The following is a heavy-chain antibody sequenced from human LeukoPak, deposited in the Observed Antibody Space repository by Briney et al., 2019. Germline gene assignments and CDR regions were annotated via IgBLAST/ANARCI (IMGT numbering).Heavy chain of an antibody. V-gene: IGHV3-23*01. CDR3: AKDRVTMVRVPDAFDI. J-gene: IGHJ3*02. Sequence: GGSLRLSCAASGFTFSSYVMSWVRQAPGKGLEWVSSISNSGGSTYYADSVKGRFTISRDNSKNTLYLQMNSLRAEDTAVYYCAKDRVTMVRVPDAFDIWGQGTMVTVSS. CDR1: GFTFSSYV. D-gene: IGHD3-10*01. CDR2: ISNSGGST.